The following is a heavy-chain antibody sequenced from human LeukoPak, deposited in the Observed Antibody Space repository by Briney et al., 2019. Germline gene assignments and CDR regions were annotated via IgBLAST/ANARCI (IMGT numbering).Heavy chain of an antibody. CDR3: ARVGSSYCSSTSCRTFDY. CDR2: ISYDGSIE. V-gene: IGHV3-30-3*01. CDR1: GFTFSSYA. Sequence: GGSLRLSCAASGFTFSSYAMHWVRQAPGKGLEWVAVISYDGSIEDYADSVKGRFTISRDNSKNTLYVQVNSLRAEDTAVYYCARVGSSYCSSTSCRTFDYWGQGTLVTVSS. D-gene: IGHD2-2*01. J-gene: IGHJ4*02.